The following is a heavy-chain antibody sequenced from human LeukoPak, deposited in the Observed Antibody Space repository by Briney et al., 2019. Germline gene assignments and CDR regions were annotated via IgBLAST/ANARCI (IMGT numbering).Heavy chain of an antibody. CDR3: AGSYYYDSSGSLIPGY. Sequence: ASVKVSCKASGYTFTSYAMHWVRQAPGQRLEWMGWINAGNGNTKYSQKFQGRVTITRDTSASTAYMELSSLRSEDTAVYYCAGSYYYDSSGSLIPGYWGQGTLVTVSS. J-gene: IGHJ4*02. CDR1: GYTFTSYA. V-gene: IGHV1-3*01. D-gene: IGHD3-22*01. CDR2: INAGNGNT.